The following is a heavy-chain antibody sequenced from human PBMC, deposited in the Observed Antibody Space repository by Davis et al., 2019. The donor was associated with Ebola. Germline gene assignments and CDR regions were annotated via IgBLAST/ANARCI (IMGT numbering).Heavy chain of an antibody. D-gene: IGHD3-10*01. CDR3: TRLRATLLWFGSKGGMDV. CDR2: IRSKANSYAT. J-gene: IGHJ6*04. V-gene: IGHV3-73*01. Sequence: GALKISCAASGFTFSGSAMHWVRQASGKGLEWVGRIRSKANSYATAYAASVKGRFTISRDDSKNTAYLQMNSLKTEDTAVYYCTRLRATLLWFGSKGGMDVWGKGTTVTVSS. CDR1: GFTFSGSA.